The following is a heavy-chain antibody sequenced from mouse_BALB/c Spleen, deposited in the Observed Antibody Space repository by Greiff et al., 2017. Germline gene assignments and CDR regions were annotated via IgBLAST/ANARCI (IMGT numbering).Heavy chain of an antibody. J-gene: IGHJ3*01. V-gene: IGHV2-2*02. CDR1: GFSLTSYG. Sequence: VQLQQSGPGLVQPSQSLSITCTVSGFSLTSYGVHWVRQSPGKGLEWLGVIWSGGSTDYNAAFISRLSISKDNSKSQVFFKMNSLQANDTAIYYCARNSGPAWFAYWGQGTLVTVSA. CDR2: IWSGGST. CDR3: ARNSGPAWFAY.